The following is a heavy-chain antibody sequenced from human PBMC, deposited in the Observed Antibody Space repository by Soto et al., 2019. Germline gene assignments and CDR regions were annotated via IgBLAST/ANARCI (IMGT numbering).Heavy chain of an antibody. J-gene: IGHJ3*02. Sequence: ASVKVSCKASGYTFTSYDINWVRQATGQGLGWMGWMNPNSGNTGYAQKFQGRVTMTRNTSISTAYMELSSLRSEDTAVYYCARGFTIFGVVIIERAFDIWGQGTMVTVSS. CDR1: GYTFTSYD. D-gene: IGHD3-3*01. CDR2: MNPNSGNT. CDR3: ARGFTIFGVVIIERAFDI. V-gene: IGHV1-8*01.